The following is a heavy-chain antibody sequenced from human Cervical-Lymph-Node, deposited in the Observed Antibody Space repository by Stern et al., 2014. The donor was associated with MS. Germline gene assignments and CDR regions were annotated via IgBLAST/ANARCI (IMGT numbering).Heavy chain of an antibody. V-gene: IGHV3-9*01. CDR2: ISWNRGDT. Sequence: EVQLVESGGGLVQPGRSLRLSCAASGFNFNDYAMHWVRQVPGTGLEWVSGISWNRGDTGYVDSGKGRLTISRDNAMTSLYLQMDSLRAEDTALYYCVKDVSPYYYDSSGYYDRWGQGILVTVSS. CDR3: VKDVSPYYYDSSGYYDR. J-gene: IGHJ4*02. CDR1: GFNFNDYA. D-gene: IGHD3-22*01.